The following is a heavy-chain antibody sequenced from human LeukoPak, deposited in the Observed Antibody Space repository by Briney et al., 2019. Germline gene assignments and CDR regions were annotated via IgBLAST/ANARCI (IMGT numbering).Heavy chain of an antibody. J-gene: IGHJ4*02. Sequence: SETLSLTCAVYGGSFSGYYWSWIRQPPGKGLEWIGEINHSGSTNYDPSLKSRVTISVDTSKNQFSLKLGSVTAADTAVYYCARASDCSGGSCYHQFDYWGQGTLVTVSS. V-gene: IGHV4-34*01. CDR2: INHSGST. D-gene: IGHD2-15*01. CDR3: ARASDCSGGSCYHQFDY. CDR1: GGSFSGYY.